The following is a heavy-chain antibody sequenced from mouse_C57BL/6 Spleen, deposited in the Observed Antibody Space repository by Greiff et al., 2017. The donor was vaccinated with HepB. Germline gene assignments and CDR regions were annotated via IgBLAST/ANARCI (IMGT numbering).Heavy chain of an antibody. Sequence: VQLQQSGPELVKPGASVKIPCKASGYTFTDYNMDWVKQSHGKSLEWIGDINPNNGGTIYNQKFKGKPTLTVDKSSSTAYMELRSLTSEDTAVYYCARSNWDEHWYFDVWGTGTTVTVSS. CDR2: INPNNGGT. J-gene: IGHJ1*03. V-gene: IGHV1-18*01. CDR3: ARSNWDEHWYFDV. D-gene: IGHD4-1*01. CDR1: GYTFTDYN.